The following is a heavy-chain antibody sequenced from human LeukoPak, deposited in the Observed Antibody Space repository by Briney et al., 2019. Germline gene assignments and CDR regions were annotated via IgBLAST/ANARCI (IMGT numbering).Heavy chain of an antibody. CDR1: GGSISSGDYY. J-gene: IGHJ6*02. V-gene: IGHV4-30-4*01. D-gene: IGHD3-3*01. CDR3: ARDKAFHKTYYDFWSGYYGHYYYGMDV. CDR2: IYYSGST. Sequence: PSETLSLTCTVSGGSISSGDYYWSWIRQPPGKGLEWIGYIYYSGSTYYNPSLKSRVTTSVDTSKNQFSLKLSSVTAADTAEYYCARDKAFHKTYYDFWSGYYGHYYYGMDVWGQGTTVTVSS.